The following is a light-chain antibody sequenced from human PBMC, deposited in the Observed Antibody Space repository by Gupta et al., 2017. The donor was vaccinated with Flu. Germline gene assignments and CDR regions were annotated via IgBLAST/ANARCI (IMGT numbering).Light chain of an antibody. J-gene: IGKJ2*01. Sequence: PATLSVSPGERATLSCRASQSVSSNLAWYQQKPGQAPRLLIYGASTRATGIPARFSGSGSGTEFTLTISSLQSEDFAVYYCQHENNCPYTFGQGTKLDIK. V-gene: IGKV3-15*01. CDR1: QSVSSN. CDR2: GAS. CDR3: QHENNCPYT.